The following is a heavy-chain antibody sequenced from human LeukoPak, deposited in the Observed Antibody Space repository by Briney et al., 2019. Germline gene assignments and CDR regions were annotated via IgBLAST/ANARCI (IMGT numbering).Heavy chain of an antibody. D-gene: IGHD6-19*01. Sequence: PSETLSLTCTVSGGSISSGSYYWGWIRQPPGKGLEWIGSIYYSGITYYNPSLRSRVTISVDTSKNQFSLKLNSVTAADTAAYYCARIMWLAYYYFDYWGQGTLVAVSS. CDR1: GGSISSGSYY. V-gene: IGHV4-39*01. J-gene: IGHJ4*02. CDR3: ARIMWLAYYYFDY. CDR2: IYYSGIT.